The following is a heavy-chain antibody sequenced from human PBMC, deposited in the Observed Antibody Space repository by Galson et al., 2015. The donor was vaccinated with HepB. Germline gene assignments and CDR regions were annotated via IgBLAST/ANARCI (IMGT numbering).Heavy chain of an antibody. CDR2: INPSGGST. Sequence: SVKVSCKASGYTFTSYYMHWVRQAPGQGLEWMGIINPSGGSTSYAQKFQGRVTMTRDTSTSTVYMELSSLRSEDTAVYYCARDAREVGATRYPYFDYWGQGTLVTVSS. CDR1: GYTFTSYY. CDR3: ARDAREVGATRYPYFDY. V-gene: IGHV1-46*01. D-gene: IGHD1-26*01. J-gene: IGHJ4*02.